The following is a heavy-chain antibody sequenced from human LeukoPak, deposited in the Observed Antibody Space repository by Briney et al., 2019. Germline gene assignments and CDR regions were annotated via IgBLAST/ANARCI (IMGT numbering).Heavy chain of an antibody. V-gene: IGHV5-51*01. J-gene: IGHJ4*02. CDR1: GYSFTTYW. Sequence: GGALKISFKGSGYSFTTYWIGWVRPRPGKGVEWMGTIYPGDSDTRYSPSFQGQVTISADKSISTAYLQWSSLKASDTAMYYCARGQSPFDYWGQGTLVTVSS. CDR2: IYPGDSDT. CDR3: ARGQSPFDY.